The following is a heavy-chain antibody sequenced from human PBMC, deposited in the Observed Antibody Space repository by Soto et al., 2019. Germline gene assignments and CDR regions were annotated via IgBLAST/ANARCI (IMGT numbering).Heavy chain of an antibody. V-gene: IGHV1-2*02. Sequence: ASVKVSCKASGYTFSDYFIQWLRQAPGQGLEWLAWINPTTAATNYAKKFQDRVTVTSDTSFSTAYLELTRLRPDDTALYYCARIKWGLDYYSGMDVWGQGTAVTVSS. D-gene: IGHD1-26*01. J-gene: IGHJ6*02. CDR3: ARIKWGLDYYSGMDV. CDR2: INPTTAAT. CDR1: GYTFSDYF.